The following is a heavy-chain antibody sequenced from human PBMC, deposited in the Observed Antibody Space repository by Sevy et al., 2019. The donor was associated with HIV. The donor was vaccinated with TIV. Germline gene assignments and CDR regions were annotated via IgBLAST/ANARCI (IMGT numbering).Heavy chain of an antibody. CDR1: GGSISSSSYY. J-gene: IGHJ5*02. CDR3: AGFEYGDYTNLFDP. CDR2: IYYSGSS. Sequence: SETLSLTCTVSGGSISSSSYYWGWIRQPPGKGLEWIGNIYYSGSSYYNPSLNSRVTISVVTSKNQFSLKLTSVTAADTALYYCAGFEYGDYTNLFDPWGQGTLVTVSS. V-gene: IGHV4-39*01. D-gene: IGHD4-17*01.